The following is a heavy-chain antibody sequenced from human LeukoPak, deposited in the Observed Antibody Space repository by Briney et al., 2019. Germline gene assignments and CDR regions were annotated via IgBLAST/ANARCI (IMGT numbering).Heavy chain of an antibody. CDR2: THSSGGT. CDR3: IVFGDSNH. V-gene: IGHV3-23*01. Sequence: GGSLRLSCAASGFTFSRSDMIWVRQAPGKGLEWVSATHSSGGTYYADSVKGRFTISRDTSKNTLYLQINSLSVEDTAVYYCIVFGDSNHWGQGTLVTVSS. D-gene: IGHD4-17*01. CDR1: GFTFSRSD. J-gene: IGHJ5*02.